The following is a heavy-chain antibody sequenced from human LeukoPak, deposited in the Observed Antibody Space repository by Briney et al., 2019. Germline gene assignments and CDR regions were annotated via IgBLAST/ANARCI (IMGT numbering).Heavy chain of an antibody. CDR3: AREILAPGKTHDY. V-gene: IGHV3-74*01. CDR1: GFTFSNYW. CDR2: INDDGSAT. Sequence: GGSLRLSCAASGFTFSNYWMHWVRQVPGKGLVWVSRINDDGSATFYADSVRGRFTISRDNAKNTLFLQINSLRAEDTAVYYCAREILAPGKTHDYWGQGTLVTVSS. J-gene: IGHJ4*02.